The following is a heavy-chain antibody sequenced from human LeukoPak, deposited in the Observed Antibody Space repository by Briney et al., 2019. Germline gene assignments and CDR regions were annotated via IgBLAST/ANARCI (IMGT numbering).Heavy chain of an antibody. J-gene: IGHJ4*02. CDR1: GYSFTSYW. Sequence: PGGSLRLSCKGSGYSFTSYWIGWVRKMPGKGLEWMGIIYPGDSDTRYSPSFQGQVTISADKSISTAYLQWSSLRASDTAMYYCASGSGYSYGLPFDYWGQGTLVTVSS. V-gene: IGHV5-51*01. D-gene: IGHD5-18*01. CDR3: ASGSGYSYGLPFDY. CDR2: IYPGDSDT.